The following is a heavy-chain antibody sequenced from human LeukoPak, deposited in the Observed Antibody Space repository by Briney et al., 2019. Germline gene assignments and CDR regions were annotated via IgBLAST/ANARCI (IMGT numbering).Heavy chain of an antibody. CDR3: AREGRYSSSWAYYYYYGMDV. CDR2: IIPIFGTA. Sequence: SVKVSCKASGGTFSSYAISWVRQATGQGLEWMGGIIPIFGTANYAQKFQGRVTITADESTSTAYMELSSLRSEDTAVYYCAREGRYSSSWAYYYYYGMDVWGQGTTVTVSS. CDR1: GGTFSSYA. V-gene: IGHV1-69*13. J-gene: IGHJ6*02. D-gene: IGHD6-13*01.